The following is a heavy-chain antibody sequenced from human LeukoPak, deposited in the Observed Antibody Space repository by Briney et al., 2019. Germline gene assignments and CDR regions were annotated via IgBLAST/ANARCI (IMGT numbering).Heavy chain of an antibody. D-gene: IGHD1-26*01. Sequence: GGSLRLSCAASGFTFSDHYMDWVRQAPGKGLEWVGRIRNKANSYTTEYAGSVKGRFTISRDDSKNSFYLQMNSLKCEDTAVYYCAREWDSGSYYLGYFDYWGRGTLVTVSS. J-gene: IGHJ4*02. V-gene: IGHV3-72*01. CDR3: AREWDSGSYYLGYFDY. CDR2: IRNKANSYTT. CDR1: GFTFSDHY.